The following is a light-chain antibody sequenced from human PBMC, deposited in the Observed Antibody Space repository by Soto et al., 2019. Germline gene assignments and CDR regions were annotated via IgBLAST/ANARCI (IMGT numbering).Light chain of an antibody. J-gene: IGKJ2*01. CDR1: QDISSW. Sequence: DIQLTQSPSSVSASVGDRVTLTCRASQDISSWLAWYQQKPGKAPNLVIYAASTLQSGVPSRFSGSGSGTDFTLTISSLQPEDTATYYCQQYDHPPYTFGQGTKLEIK. CDR2: AAS. V-gene: IGKV1D-12*01. CDR3: QQYDHPPYT.